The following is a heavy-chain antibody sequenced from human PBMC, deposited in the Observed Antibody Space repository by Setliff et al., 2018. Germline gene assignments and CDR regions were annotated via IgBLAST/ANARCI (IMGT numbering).Heavy chain of an antibody. J-gene: IGHJ4*02. D-gene: IGHD3-3*01. Sequence: GGSLRLSCAASGFTFSKAWMSWVRQAPGKGLEWVGRIKSKTDGGTIDYAAPVKGRLTISRDDSKNTLYLQMNSLKTEDTAVYYCTTAVLQFLEWLFLTEDGFYFDYWGQGTLVTVSS. CDR2: IKSKTDGGTI. CDR3: TTAVLQFLEWLFLTEDGFYFDY. CDR1: GFTFSKAW. V-gene: IGHV3-15*01.